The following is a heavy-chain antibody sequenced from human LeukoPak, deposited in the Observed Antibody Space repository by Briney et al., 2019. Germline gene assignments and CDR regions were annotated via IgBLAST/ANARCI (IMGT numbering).Heavy chain of an antibody. CDR3: AGLNAYSSSWYSSNYYFDY. J-gene: IGHJ4*02. CDR1: GYSISSGYY. CDR2: IYHSGST. Sequence: SETLSLTCTVSGYSISSGYYWGWIRQPPGKGLEWIGSIYHSGSTYYNPSLKSRVTISVDTSKNQFSLKLSSVTAADTAVYYCAGLNAYSSSWYSSNYYFDYWGQGTLVTVSS. D-gene: IGHD6-13*01. V-gene: IGHV4-38-2*02.